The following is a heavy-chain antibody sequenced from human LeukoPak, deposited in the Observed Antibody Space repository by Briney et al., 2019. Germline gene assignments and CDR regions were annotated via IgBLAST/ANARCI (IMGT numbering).Heavy chain of an antibody. CDR3: ARDLSGYNNFDY. D-gene: IGHD5-24*01. CDR2: ISYDGSNK. J-gene: IGHJ4*02. Sequence: PGGSLGLSCAASGFTFSSYAMHWVRQAPGKGLEWVAVISYDGSNKYYADSVKGRFTISRDNSKNTLYLQMNSLRAEDTAVYYCARDLSGYNNFDYWGQGTLVTVSS. CDR1: GFTFSSYA. V-gene: IGHV3-30-3*01.